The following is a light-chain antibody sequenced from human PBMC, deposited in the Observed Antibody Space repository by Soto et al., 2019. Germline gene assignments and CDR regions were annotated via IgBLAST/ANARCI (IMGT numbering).Light chain of an antibody. V-gene: IGLV2-14*01. Sequence: QSALTQPASVSASPGQSITISCTVTSSDVGGYNDVSWYQPHPGKAPKIMIYDVTNRTSGVSNRFSGSKSENTASLTISGLPGEDEGDSFSSSYTSSSARVFGNGTKVTVL. CDR2: DVT. J-gene: IGLJ1*01. CDR3: SSYTSSSARV. CDR1: SSDVGGYND.